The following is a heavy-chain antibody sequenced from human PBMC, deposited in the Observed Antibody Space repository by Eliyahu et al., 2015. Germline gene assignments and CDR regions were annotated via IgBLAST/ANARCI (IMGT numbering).Heavy chain of an antibody. CDR1: GFLFGDNG. CDR2: MRSNANGGTT. CDR3: AGEVTGISLTY. Sequence: EVQLVESGGGLVEPGRSLRLSCTASGFLFGDNGLXWFRQGPGEGLEWVGFMRSNANGGTTEYGASVKGRFTISRDDSKSIGYLQMNSLNTADTAVYYCAGEVTGISLTYWGQGTLVTVSS. V-gene: IGHV3-49*03. D-gene: IGHD2-21*02. J-gene: IGHJ4*02.